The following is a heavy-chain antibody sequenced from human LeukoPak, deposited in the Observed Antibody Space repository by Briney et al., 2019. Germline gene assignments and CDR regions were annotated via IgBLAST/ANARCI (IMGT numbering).Heavy chain of an antibody. CDR1: GGTFSSYA. Sequence: GASVKVSCEASGGTFSSYAISWVRQAPGQGLEWMGGIIPIFGTANYAQKFQGRVTITADESTSAAYMELSSLRSEDTAVYYCARERETGYSDWGQGTLVTVSS. J-gene: IGHJ4*02. V-gene: IGHV1-69*13. D-gene: IGHD3-9*01. CDR2: IIPIFGTA. CDR3: ARERETGYSD.